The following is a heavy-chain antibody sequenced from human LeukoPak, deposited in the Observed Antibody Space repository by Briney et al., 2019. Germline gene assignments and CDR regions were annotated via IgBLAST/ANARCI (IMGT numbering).Heavy chain of an antibody. J-gene: IGHJ6*02. D-gene: IGHD4-17*01. V-gene: IGHV3-23*01. CDR3: AREYGDYDSYYYYGMDV. CDR2: ISGRDGYT. Sequence: GGSLRLSCAASGFTFRTYAMSWVRQAPGKGLEWVSIISGRDGYTHYADAVKGRSIISRDNSKNTLYLQMNSLRVEDTAVYYCAREYGDYDSYYYYGMDVWGQGTTVTVSS. CDR1: GFTFRTYA.